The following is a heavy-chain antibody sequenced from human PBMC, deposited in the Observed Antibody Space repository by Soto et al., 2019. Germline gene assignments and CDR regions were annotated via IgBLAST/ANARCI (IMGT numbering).Heavy chain of an antibody. Sequence: KPSETLSLTCTVSGGSISSGDYYWSWIRQPPGKGLEWIGYIYYSGSTYYNPSLKSRVTISVDTSKNQFSLKLSSVTAADTAVYYCARGVGVVVVAAEYNWFDPWGQGTLVTVSS. CDR2: IYYSGST. J-gene: IGHJ5*02. D-gene: IGHD2-15*01. V-gene: IGHV4-30-4*01. CDR1: GGSISSGDYY. CDR3: ARGVGVVVVAAEYNWFDP.